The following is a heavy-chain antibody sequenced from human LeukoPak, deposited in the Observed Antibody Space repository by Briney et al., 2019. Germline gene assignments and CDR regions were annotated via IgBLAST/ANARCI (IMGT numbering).Heavy chain of an antibody. J-gene: IGHJ3*02. CDR2: ISNNGGST. V-gene: IGHV3-64*01. CDR1: GFTFSSYA. Sequence: GGSLRLSCAASGFTFSSYAMHWVRQAPGKGLEYVSAISNNGGSTSYANSVKGRFTISRDNSKNTLYLQMGSLRAEDLAVYYCARGRKSDCSSTSCYENDAFDIWGQGTMVTVSS. D-gene: IGHD2-2*01. CDR3: ARGRKSDCSSTSCYENDAFDI.